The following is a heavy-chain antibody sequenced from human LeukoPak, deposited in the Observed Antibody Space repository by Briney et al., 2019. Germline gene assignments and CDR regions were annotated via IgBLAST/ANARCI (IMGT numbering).Heavy chain of an antibody. CDR3: ARSVGNFWSGSEGYYYYYMDV. D-gene: IGHD3-3*01. CDR2: INPNSGGT. J-gene: IGHJ6*03. Sequence: ASVKVSCKASGYTFTGYYMHWVRQAPGQGLEWMGWINPNSGGTNYAQKFQGRVTMTRDTSISTAYMELSRLRSDDTAVYYCARSVGNFWSGSEGYYYYYMDVWGKGTTVTVSS. V-gene: IGHV1-2*02. CDR1: GYTFTGYY.